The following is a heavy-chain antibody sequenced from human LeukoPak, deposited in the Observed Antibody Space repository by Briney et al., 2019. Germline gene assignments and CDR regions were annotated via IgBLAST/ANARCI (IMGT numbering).Heavy chain of an antibody. D-gene: IGHD4/OR15-4a*01. CDR3: ARRAGAYSHPYDY. V-gene: IGHV3-53*01. J-gene: IGHJ4*02. Sequence: PGGSLRLSCTGSGFTVSSNSMSWVRKAPGKGLEWASFIYSDNTHYSDSVKGRFTISRDNSKNTLYLQMNSLRAEDTAVYYCARRAGAYSHPYDYWGQGTLVTVSS. CDR2: IYSDNT. CDR1: GFTVSSNS.